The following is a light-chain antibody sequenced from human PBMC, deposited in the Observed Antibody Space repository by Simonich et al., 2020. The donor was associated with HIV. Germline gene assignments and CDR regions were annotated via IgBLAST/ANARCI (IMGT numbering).Light chain of an antibody. Sequence: DIVMTQSPDSLAVSLGESATINCKSSQSVLYSTNNKNYLAWYQQKPGQPPKLLIYWASTRESGVPERFSGSGSGTDFTLTISSLQAEDVAVYYCQQYYSTPPTFGQGTKVEIK. CDR3: QQYYSTPPT. V-gene: IGKV4-1*01. J-gene: IGKJ1*01. CDR1: QSVLYSTNNKNY. CDR2: WAS.